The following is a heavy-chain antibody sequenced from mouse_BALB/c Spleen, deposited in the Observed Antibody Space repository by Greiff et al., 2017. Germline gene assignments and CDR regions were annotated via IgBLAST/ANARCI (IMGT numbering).Heavy chain of an antibody. D-gene: IGHD2-4*01. CDR2: IDPANGNT. J-gene: IGHJ3*01. Sequence: DVHLVESGAELVKPGASVKLSCTASGFNIKDTYMHWVKQRPEQGLEWIGRIDPANGNTKYDPKFQGKATITADTSSNTAYLQLSSLTSEDTAVYYCARSDYDWFAYWGQGTLVTVSA. CDR3: ARSDYDWFAY. V-gene: IGHV14-3*02. CDR1: GFNIKDTY.